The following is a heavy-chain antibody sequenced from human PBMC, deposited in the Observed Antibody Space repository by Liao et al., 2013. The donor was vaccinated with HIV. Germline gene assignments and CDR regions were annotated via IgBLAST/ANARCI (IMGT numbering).Heavy chain of an antibody. CDR3: GRSIGTSRPSFYYYYMDV. Sequence: QLQLQESGPGLVKPSQTLSLTCTVSGVSISTSLNYWGWVRQPPGKGLEWIGEINHSGSTNYNPSLKSRVIMSVDMSKNQFSLNLSSVTAADAAVYYCGRSIGTSRPSFYYYYMDVWGKGTTVTVSS. CDR1: GVSISTSLNY. J-gene: IGHJ6*03. CDR2: INHSGST. V-gene: IGHV4-39*07. D-gene: IGHD2-21*01.